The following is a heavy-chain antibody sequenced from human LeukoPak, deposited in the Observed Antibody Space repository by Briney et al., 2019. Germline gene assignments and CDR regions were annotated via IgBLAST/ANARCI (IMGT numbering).Heavy chain of an antibody. J-gene: IGHJ5*02. CDR3: ARGRGGGGTSNNWFDP. CDR2: IYYTGNT. D-gene: IGHD2-15*01. Sequence: PSETLSLTCTVSGASISGYYWSWIRQPPGKGLDYIGYIYYTGNTNYNPSLKSRVTISVDTSKNQFSLKLSAVTPADTAVYYCARGRGGGGTSNNWFDPWGQGTHVIVSS. V-gene: IGHV4-59*01. CDR1: GASISGYY.